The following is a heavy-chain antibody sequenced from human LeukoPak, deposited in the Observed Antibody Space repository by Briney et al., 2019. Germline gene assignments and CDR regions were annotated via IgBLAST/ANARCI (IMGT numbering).Heavy chain of an antibody. CDR1: GGSISSSRYY. Sequence: PSETLSLTCTVSGGSISSSRYYWGWIRQPPGKGLEWIGNIHYSGSTYYNPSLKSRVTVSVDTSKKQFSLNMRSMTAADTAVYYCARDYYDNRGDAFDIWGQGTMVTVSS. V-gene: IGHV4-39*07. CDR3: ARDYYDNRGDAFDI. CDR2: IHYSGST. J-gene: IGHJ3*02. D-gene: IGHD3-22*01.